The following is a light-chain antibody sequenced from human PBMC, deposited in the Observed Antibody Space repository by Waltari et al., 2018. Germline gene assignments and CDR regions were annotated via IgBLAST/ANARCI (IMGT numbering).Light chain of an antibody. CDR1: QSVSSN. CDR2: GAS. V-gene: IGKV3-15*01. CDR3: QQYNNWPPYT. Sequence: EIVMTPSPDTLSVSPGERATLSCRASQSVSSNLAWYQQKPGQAPRLLIYGASTRATGIPARFSGSGSGTEFTLTISSLQSEDFAVYYCQQYNNWPPYTFGPGTKVDIK. J-gene: IGKJ3*01.